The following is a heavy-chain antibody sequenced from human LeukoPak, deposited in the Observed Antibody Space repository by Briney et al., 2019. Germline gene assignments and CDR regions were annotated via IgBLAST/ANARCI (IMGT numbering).Heavy chain of an antibody. CDR2: IYPSESP. D-gene: IGHD3-22*01. V-gene: IGHV4-4*07. J-gene: IGHJ4*02. CDR3: ARRHLYYDSSGYYFDY. Sequence: SETLSLTCSVSGVSINDYYWTWIRQPAGKGLEWIGQIYPSESPKYNPSLESRVTMSVDTSKNQFSLKLSSVTAADTAVYYCARRHLYYDSSGYYFDYWGQGTLVTVSS. CDR1: GVSINDYY.